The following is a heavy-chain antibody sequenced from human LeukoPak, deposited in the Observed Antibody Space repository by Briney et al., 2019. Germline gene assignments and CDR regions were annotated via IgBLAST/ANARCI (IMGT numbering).Heavy chain of an antibody. CDR2: ILGGGGTT. J-gene: IGHJ4*02. V-gene: IGHV3-23*01. Sequence: GGSLRLSCAAPGSTFNFNAMNWVRQAQGKGLEWVSSILGGGGTTSYADSVKGRFTISRDNSKNTLYVQMNSLRAEDTAVYYCAKDLVSHRGVGSSEKGDHWGQGALVIV. CDR1: GSTFNFNA. CDR3: AKDLVSHRGVGSSEKGDH. D-gene: IGHD3-10*01.